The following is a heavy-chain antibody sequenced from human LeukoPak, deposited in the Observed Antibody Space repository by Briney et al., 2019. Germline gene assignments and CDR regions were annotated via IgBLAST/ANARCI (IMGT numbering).Heavy chain of an antibody. CDR3: SREGLRSIYGEGVQEY. D-gene: IGHD3-16*01. Sequence: SQTLSLTCTVSGDSMSTGSHFWNWIRQPAGKGLEWIGRLDSGGNTNYNPSLRSRVTMSVDTSNNQLSLILSSVTAADTAVYYCSREGLRSIYGEGVQEYWGQGSLVTVSS. CDR1: GDSMSTGSHF. J-gene: IGHJ4*02. V-gene: IGHV4-61*02. CDR2: LDSGGNT.